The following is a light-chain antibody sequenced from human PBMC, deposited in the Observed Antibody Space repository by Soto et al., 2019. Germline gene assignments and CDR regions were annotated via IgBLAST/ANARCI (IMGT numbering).Light chain of an antibody. J-gene: IGKJ1*01. CDR1: QSISNW. CDR3: QQYYDYSWT. V-gene: IGKV1-5*03. CDR2: KAS. Sequence: DVQMTQSPSTLSASVGDRVTITCRTSQSISNWLAWFQQKPGKAPKLLTYKASNLESGVPSTFSGSASGTEFTLTISSLQPDDFATYDCQQYYDYSWTVGQGTKVDIK.